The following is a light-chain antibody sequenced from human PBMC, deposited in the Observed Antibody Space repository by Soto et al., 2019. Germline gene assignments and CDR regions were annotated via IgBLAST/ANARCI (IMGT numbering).Light chain of an antibody. V-gene: IGKV1-5*03. CDR3: QHYNSFFRT. Sequence: DIQMTHSPSTLSASVGDRVAITCRASDNIAPWVAWYQQKPGKAPKLLIYKAANLADEVPSRFAGSGSGTDLTLTTTRLQPDDFQTYHCQHYNSFFRTVGQGAKADIK. J-gene: IGKJ1*01. CDR1: DNIAPW. CDR2: KAA.